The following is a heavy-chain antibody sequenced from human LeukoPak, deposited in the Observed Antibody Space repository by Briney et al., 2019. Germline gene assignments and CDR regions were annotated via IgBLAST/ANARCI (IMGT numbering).Heavy chain of an antibody. CDR3: ARQFRDSSGYYSYYFDY. V-gene: IGHV5-51*01. CDR1: GYXFTTYW. Sequence: GESLKISCNGSGYXFTTYWIGWVRQMPGRGLEWRGIIYPGDSDTRYSPSFQGQVTISADKSISTAYLQWSSLKASDSAMYYCARQFRDSSGYYSYYFDYWGQGTLVTVSS. J-gene: IGHJ4*02. D-gene: IGHD3-22*01. CDR2: IYPGDSDT.